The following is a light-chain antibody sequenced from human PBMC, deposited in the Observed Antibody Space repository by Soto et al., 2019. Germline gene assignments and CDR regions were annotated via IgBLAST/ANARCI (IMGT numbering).Light chain of an antibody. Sequence: QSVLTQPPSASGTPGQRVTISCSGSSSNIGSNYVYWYQQLPGTAPKLLIYRNNQRPSGVPDRLYGSKSGTSAALAISGLRSEDDADYYCAAWDDSLSGDVFGTGTKLTVL. J-gene: IGLJ1*01. CDR3: AAWDDSLSGDV. CDR2: RNN. V-gene: IGLV1-47*01. CDR1: SSNIGSNY.